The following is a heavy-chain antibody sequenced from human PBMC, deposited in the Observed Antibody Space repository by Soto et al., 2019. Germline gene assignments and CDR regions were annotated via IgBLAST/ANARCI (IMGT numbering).Heavy chain of an antibody. CDR2: ISGSGGST. CDR1: GFTFRGYA. Sequence: PGGSLRLSCAGSGFTFRGYAMTWVRQAPGKGLEWVSAISGSGGSTYYADSVKGRFTISRDNSKNTLYLQMNSLRADETAVYYCAKGLSSSWTLVYWGQGTLVTVSS. D-gene: IGHD6-13*01. CDR3: AKGLSSSWTLVY. V-gene: IGHV3-23*01. J-gene: IGHJ4*02.